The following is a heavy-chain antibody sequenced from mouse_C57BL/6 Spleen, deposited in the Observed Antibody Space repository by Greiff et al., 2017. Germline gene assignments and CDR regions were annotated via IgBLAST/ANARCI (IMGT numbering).Heavy chain of an antibody. CDR3: AREDSSGYGAY. D-gene: IGHD3-2*02. Sequence: VQLQQPGAELVRPGSSVKLSCKASGYTFTSYWMHWVKQRPIQGLEWIGNIDPSDSETHYNQKFKDKATLTVDKSSSTAYMQLSSLTSEDSAVYYCAREDSSGYGAYWGQGTLVTVSA. V-gene: IGHV1-52*01. J-gene: IGHJ3*01. CDR1: GYTFTSYW. CDR2: IDPSDSET.